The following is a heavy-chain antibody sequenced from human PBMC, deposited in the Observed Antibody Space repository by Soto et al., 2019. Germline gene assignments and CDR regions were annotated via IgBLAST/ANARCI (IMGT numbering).Heavy chain of an antibody. Sequence: QVQLVQSGGNVVQPGRSLRLSCAASGFTFSNYGMHWVRQAPGKGLEWLAFISHDGSNTYYADSVKGRFTISRDNSKNTLYLHMNSLRDEDTAGFYCAKEPKIQLWLHYFDYWGQGTLVTVSS. CDR1: GFTFSNYG. CDR3: AKEPKIQLWLHYFDY. V-gene: IGHV3-30*18. CDR2: ISHDGSNT. D-gene: IGHD5-18*01. J-gene: IGHJ4*02.